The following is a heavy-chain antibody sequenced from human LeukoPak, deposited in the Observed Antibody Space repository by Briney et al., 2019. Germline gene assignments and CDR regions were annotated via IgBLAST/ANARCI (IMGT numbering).Heavy chain of an antibody. J-gene: IGHJ4*02. Sequence: GGSLRLSCAASGFTFSSYGTHWVRQAPGKGLEWVAVIWYDGSNKYYADSVKGRFTISRENSKNTLYLQMNSLRAEDTAVYYCASTSSWTDYWGQGILVTVSS. CDR3: ASTSSWTDY. CDR1: GFTFSSYG. D-gene: IGHD6-13*01. V-gene: IGHV3-33*01. CDR2: IWYDGSNK.